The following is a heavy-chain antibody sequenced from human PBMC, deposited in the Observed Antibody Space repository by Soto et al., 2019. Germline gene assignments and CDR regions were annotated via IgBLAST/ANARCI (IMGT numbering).Heavy chain of an antibody. V-gene: IGHV3-23*01. D-gene: IGHD6-13*01. CDR1: GFSFSSYA. J-gene: IGHJ4*02. CDR2: ISGAGDRT. Sequence: EAQLLASGGGLVQPGGSLRLSCEASGFSFSSYAMNWVRQAPGKGLEWVSIISGAGDRTYYADSVRGRFTISRDNSKNTLYLQMNILRAEDTAVYHCAKASRGPLSSRSSDANHFDSWGQGTLVTVS. CDR3: AKASRGPLSSRSSDANHFDS.